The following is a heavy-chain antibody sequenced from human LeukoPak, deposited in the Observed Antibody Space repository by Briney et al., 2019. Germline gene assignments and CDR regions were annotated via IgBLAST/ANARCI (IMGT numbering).Heavy chain of an antibody. CDR3: ARGGRVTYYYDSSGESPFDY. Sequence: ASVKVSCKASGYTFTGYYMHWVRQAPGQGLGWMGWINPNSGGTNYAQKFQGRVTMTRDTSISTAYMELSRLRSDDTAVYYCARGGRVTYYYDSSGESPFDYWGQGTLVTVSS. V-gene: IGHV1-2*02. CDR1: GYTFTGYY. CDR2: INPNSGGT. J-gene: IGHJ4*02. D-gene: IGHD3-22*01.